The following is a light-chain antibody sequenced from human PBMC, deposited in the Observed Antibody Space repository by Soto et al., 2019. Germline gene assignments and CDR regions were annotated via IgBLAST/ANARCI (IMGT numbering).Light chain of an antibody. CDR1: QSISRW. Sequence: RVTKWPATGSTCIGNRGTITCRASQSISRWLAWYQQKPGKAPNLLIYDASNLESGVPSRFSGIGSGTDFTLTIPSFEAEDVAVYYCQMRSKWPITFGQGTRLDIK. J-gene: IGKJ5*01. V-gene: IGKV1-5*01. CDR3: QMRSKWPIT. CDR2: DAS.